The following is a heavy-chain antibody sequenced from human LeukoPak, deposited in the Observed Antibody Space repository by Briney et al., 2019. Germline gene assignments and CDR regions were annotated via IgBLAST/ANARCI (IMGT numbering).Heavy chain of an antibody. V-gene: IGHV3-33*06. Sequence: PGGSLRLSCAASGFTFSSYGMHWVRQAPGKGLEWVAVIWYDGSNKYYADSVKSRFTISRDNSKNTLYLQMNSLRAEDTAVYYCAKSGIVATIPLDYWGQGTLVTVSS. CDR3: AKSGIVATIPLDY. CDR2: IWYDGSNK. D-gene: IGHD5-12*01. CDR1: GFTFSSYG. J-gene: IGHJ4*02.